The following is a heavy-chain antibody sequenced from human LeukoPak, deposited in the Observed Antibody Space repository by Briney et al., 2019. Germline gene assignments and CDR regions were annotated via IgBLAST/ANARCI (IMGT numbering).Heavy chain of an antibody. D-gene: IGHD5-24*01. J-gene: IGHJ4*02. CDR1: GGSINSYY. CDR2: MYYSGGT. Sequence: PSETLSLTCTVSGGSINSYYWSWIRQPPGKGLEWIGHMYYSGGTNCNPSLKSRVTISVDTSKNQFSLKLSSVTAADTAVYYCTRRCKDAYTLYCFDYWGQGTLVTVSS. V-gene: IGHV4-59*01. CDR3: TRRCKDAYTLYCFDY.